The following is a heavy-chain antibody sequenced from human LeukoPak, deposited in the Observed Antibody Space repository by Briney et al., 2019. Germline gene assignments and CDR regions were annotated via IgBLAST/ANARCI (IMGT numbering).Heavy chain of an antibody. CDR2: INPNSGGT. V-gene: IGHV1-2*02. J-gene: IGHJ4*02. Sequence: ASVKVSCKASGYTFTGYYTHWVRQAPGQGLEWMGWINPNSGGTNYAQKFQGRVTMTRDTSISTAYMELSRLRSDDTAVYYCARASYYYDSSGYYYPGDYWGQGTLVTVSS. CDR1: GYTFTGYY. CDR3: ARASYYYDSSGYYYPGDY. D-gene: IGHD3-22*01.